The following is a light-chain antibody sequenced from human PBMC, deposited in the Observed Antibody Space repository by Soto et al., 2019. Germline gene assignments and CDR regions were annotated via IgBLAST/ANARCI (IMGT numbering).Light chain of an antibody. J-gene: IGLJ1*01. CDR3: GSWDSSLSAYV. CDR2: ENN. Sequence: QSVLTQPPSVSAAPGQRVTISCSGSSSNVGSHYVSWYQQVPGTAPRLVIYENNDRPPGIPARFSGSKSGTSATLAITGLQTGDEADFYCGSWDSSLSAYVFGGGTKLTVL. CDR1: SSNVGSHY. V-gene: IGLV1-51*02.